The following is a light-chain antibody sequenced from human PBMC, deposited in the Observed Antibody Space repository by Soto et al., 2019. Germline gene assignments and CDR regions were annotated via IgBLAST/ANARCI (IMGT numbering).Light chain of an antibody. V-gene: IGKV1-5*01. CDR2: AAS. Sequence: DIQITQSPSTLSASVGDRVTITCRASQSISSWLAWYQQKPGKAPKCLIYAASSLQSGVPSRFSGSGSGTEFTLTSSSLQPEDFATYYCLQHNTYPWTFGQGTKVDIK. CDR1: QSISSW. J-gene: IGKJ1*01. CDR3: LQHNTYPWT.